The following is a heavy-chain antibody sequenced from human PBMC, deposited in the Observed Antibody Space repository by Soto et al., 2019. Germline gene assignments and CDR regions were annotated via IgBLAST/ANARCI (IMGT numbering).Heavy chain of an antibody. Sequence: VKGCCDASSSSSRSYASSWLRQAPGQGLEWMGGIIPIFGTANYAQKFQGRVTITADESTSTAYMELSSLRSEDTAVYYCARDRRDYYDSSGYHYAGADYWGQ. V-gene: IGHV1-69*13. CDR3: ARDRRDYYDSSGYHYAGADY. CDR2: IIPIFGTA. CDR1: SSSSRSYA. J-gene: IGHJ4*01. D-gene: IGHD3-22*01.